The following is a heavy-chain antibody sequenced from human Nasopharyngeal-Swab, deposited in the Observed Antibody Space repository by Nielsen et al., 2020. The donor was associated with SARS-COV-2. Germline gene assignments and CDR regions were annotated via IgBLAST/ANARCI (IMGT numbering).Heavy chain of an antibody. D-gene: IGHD2-2*01. CDR2: LRYDGSNK. J-gene: IGHJ4*02. Sequence: GGSLRLSCAASGFIFSNYAMQWVRQAPGKGLEWVAFLRYDGSNKRYADSVKGRFTISRDNSKNALYLEMNSLRAEDTAVYYCAKEECTGISCIRGFEYWGQGTLVTVSS. CDR1: GFIFSNYA. CDR3: AKEECTGISCIRGFEY. V-gene: IGHV3-30*02.